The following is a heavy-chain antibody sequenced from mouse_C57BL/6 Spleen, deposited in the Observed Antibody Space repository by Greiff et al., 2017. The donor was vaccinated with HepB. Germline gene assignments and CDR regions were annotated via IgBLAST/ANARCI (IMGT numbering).Heavy chain of an antibody. J-gene: IGHJ1*03. D-gene: IGHD1-1*01. CDR2: IRSKSSNYAT. CDR1: GFTFNTYA. V-gene: IGHV10-3*01. CDR3: VRDRGYYGSSYGWYFDV. Sequence: EVMLVESGGGLVQPQGSLKLSCAASGFTFNTYAMHWVRQAPGKGLEWVARIRSKSSNYATYYADSVKDRFTISRDDSQSMLYLQMNNLKTEDTAMYYCVRDRGYYGSSYGWYFDVWGTGTTVTVSS.